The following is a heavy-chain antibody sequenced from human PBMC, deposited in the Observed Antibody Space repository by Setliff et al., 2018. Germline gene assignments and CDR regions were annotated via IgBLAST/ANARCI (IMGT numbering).Heavy chain of an antibody. V-gene: IGHV4-59*01. CDR3: ARLKYYDSGTYWGSWDYYSSMDV. D-gene: IGHD3-22*01. Sequence: SETLSLTCTVSGGSISSDSWSWIRQPPGKGLEWIGYISRSGNTKYNPSLKSRVAISIDTSKKQFSLEVSSVTAADTAVYYCARLKYYDSGTYWGSWDYYSSMDVWGKGTTVTVSS. CDR1: GGSISSDS. J-gene: IGHJ6*04. CDR2: ISRSGNT.